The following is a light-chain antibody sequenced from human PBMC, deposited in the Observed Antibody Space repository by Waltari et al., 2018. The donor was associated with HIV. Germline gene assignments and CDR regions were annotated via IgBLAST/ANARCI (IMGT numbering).Light chain of an antibody. V-gene: IGLV2-14*01. CDR2: DVN. CDR1: NSDVGGYNY. CDR3: SSYTSSILV. Sequence: QSALTQPASVSGSPGQSITISCTGINSDVGGYNYVSWYQQYPGKAPKLMIYDVNKCPSGVSNRFSGSKSGNTASLTISGLQAEDEAEYFCSSYTSSILVFGGGTKLTVL. J-gene: IGLJ3*02.